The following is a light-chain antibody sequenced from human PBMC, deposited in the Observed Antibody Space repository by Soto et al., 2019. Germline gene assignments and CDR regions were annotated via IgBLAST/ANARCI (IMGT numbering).Light chain of an antibody. CDR2: AAS. CDR3: QKYNSAPQT. V-gene: IGKV1-27*01. J-gene: IGKJ3*01. CDR1: QAISNY. Sequence: DIQMTQSPSSLSASVGDRVTITCRASQAISNYLAWYQQKPGKVPTLLIYAASTLQSGVPSRFSGSGFGTDFTLTISSLQSEDVATYYCQKYNSAPQTFGPGTKVDIK.